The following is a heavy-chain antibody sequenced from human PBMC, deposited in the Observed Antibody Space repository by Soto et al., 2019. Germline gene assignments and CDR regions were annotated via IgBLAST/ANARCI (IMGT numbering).Heavy chain of an antibody. V-gene: IGHV3-30*18. Sequence: QVQLVESGGGVVQPGRSLRLSCAGSGFTFSNYGLHWVRQAPGKGPEWVAAISYDGSNEYYADSVKGRFTISRDKSKNMLYRQMDSLRPEDTAVYYCAKDGAPRECTRSSCHPAGAYWGQGTLVTVSS. J-gene: IGHJ4*02. CDR3: AKDGAPRECTRSSCHPAGAY. D-gene: IGHD2-15*01. CDR2: ISYDGSNE. CDR1: GFTFSNYG.